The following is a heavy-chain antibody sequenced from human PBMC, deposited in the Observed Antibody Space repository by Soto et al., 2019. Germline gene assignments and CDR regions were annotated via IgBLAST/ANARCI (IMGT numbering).Heavy chain of an antibody. Sequence: GASVKVSCKASGGTFSSYAISWVRQAPGQGLEWMGGIIPIFGTANYAQKFQGRVTITADESTSTAYMELSSLRSEDTAVYYCAREASTNYYYYYGMDVWGQGTTVTVSS. CDR1: GGTFSSYA. J-gene: IGHJ6*02. CDR3: AREASTNYYYYYGMDV. V-gene: IGHV1-69*13. CDR2: IIPIFGTA.